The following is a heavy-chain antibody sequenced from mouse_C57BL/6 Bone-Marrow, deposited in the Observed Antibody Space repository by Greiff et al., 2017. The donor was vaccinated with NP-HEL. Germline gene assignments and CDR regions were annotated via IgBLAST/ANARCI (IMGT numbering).Heavy chain of an antibody. CDR3: ARFGGTPFAY. CDR1: GYTFTSYW. CDR2: IDPSDSYT. V-gene: IGHV1-59*01. D-gene: IGHD1-1*02. J-gene: IGHJ3*01. Sequence: QVQLKQPGAELVRPGTSVKLSCKASGYTFTSYWMHWVKQRPGQGLEWIGVIDPSDSYTNYNQKFKGKATLTVDTSSSTAYMQLSSLTSEDSAVYYCARFGGTPFAYWGQGTLVTVSA.